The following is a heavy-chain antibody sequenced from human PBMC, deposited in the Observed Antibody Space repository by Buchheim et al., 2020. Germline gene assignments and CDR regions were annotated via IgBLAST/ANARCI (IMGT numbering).Heavy chain of an antibody. CDR2: INPNCGGT. CDR3: ASLNGLPSRYYYYGMDV. V-gene: IGHV1-2*02. Sequence: QVQLVQSGAEVKKPGASVKVSCKASGYTFTGYYMHWVRQAPGQGLEWMGWINPNCGGTNYAQKFQGRVTMTRDKSISTGYMELSRLRSDDTAVYYCASLNGLPSRYYYYGMDVWGQGTT. D-gene: IGHD5-18*01. CDR1: GYTFTGYY. J-gene: IGHJ6*02.